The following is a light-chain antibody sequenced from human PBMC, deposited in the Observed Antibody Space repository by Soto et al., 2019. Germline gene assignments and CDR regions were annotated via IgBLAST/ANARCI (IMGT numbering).Light chain of an antibody. CDR3: QQYGSSPTGT. J-gene: IGKJ1*01. V-gene: IGKV3-20*01. Sequence: EIVLTQSPGTLSLSPGERATLSCRASQSVSSSYLAWYQQKPGQAPRRLIYGASSRATCIPDRFSGSGSGTDFTLTISRLEPEDFAVYYCQQYGSSPTGTFGQGTKLEIK. CDR2: GAS. CDR1: QSVSSSY.